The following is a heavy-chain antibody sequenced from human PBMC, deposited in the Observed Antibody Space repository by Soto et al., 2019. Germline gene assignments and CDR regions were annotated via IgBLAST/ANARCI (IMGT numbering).Heavy chain of an antibody. V-gene: IGHV1-2*04. J-gene: IGHJ6*03. CDR3: ARDGVSRGNSGSASYYIDYYYYYMDV. Sequence: ASVKVSCKTSGYTFTAYYIHWVRQAPGQGLEYMGWINPNSGGTNYAQKFQGWVPMTRDTSISTAYMELNCLGSDDTAVYYCARDGVSRGNSGSASYYIDYYYYYMDVWGKGTTVTVSS. D-gene: IGHD3-10*01. CDR1: GYTFTAYY. CDR2: INPNSGGT.